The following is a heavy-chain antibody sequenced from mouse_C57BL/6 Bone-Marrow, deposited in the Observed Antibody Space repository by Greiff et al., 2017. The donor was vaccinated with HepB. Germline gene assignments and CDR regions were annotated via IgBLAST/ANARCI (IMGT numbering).Heavy chain of an antibody. CDR2: ISNGGGST. J-gene: IGHJ3*01. CDR1: GFTFSDYY. V-gene: IGHV5-12*01. D-gene: IGHD1-1*01. CDR3: ARHGLNYYGSIPFAY. Sequence: DVQLVESGGGLVQPGGSLKLSCAASGFTFSDYYMYWVRQTPEKRLEWVAYISNGGGSTYYPDTVKGRFTISRDNAKNTLYLQMSRLKSEDTAMYYCARHGLNYYGSIPFAYWGQGTLVTVSA.